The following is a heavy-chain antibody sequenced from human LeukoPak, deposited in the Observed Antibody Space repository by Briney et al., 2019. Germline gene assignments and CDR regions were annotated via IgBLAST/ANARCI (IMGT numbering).Heavy chain of an antibody. Sequence: PSETLSLTCTVSGGSISSYYWSWIRQPPGKGLEWIGYIYYSGSTNYNPSLKSRVTISVDTSKNQFSLKLSSVTAADTAVYYCARIRITMVRGVIREYYFDYWGQGTLVTVSS. V-gene: IGHV4-59*01. CDR1: GGSISSYY. CDR2: IYYSGST. D-gene: IGHD3-10*01. J-gene: IGHJ4*02. CDR3: ARIRITMVRGVIREYYFDY.